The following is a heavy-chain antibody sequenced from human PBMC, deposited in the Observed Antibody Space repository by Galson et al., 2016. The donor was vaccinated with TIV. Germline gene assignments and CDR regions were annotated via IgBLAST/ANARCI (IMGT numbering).Heavy chain of an antibody. D-gene: IGHD3-3*01. V-gene: IGHV3-15*01. CDR1: GLTFENAW. CDR3: TTVRETRVTISGVIDYYYYYMDD. CDR2: IKIKTDGGTA. Sequence: SLRLSCAGSGLTFENAWMGWVRQASGKGLEWVGRIKIKTDGGTADYAAPMKGRFTLLRDDSRNTLYLEMNSLETEDTAVYYCTTVRETRVTISGVIDYYYYYMDDWGKGTTVTVSS. J-gene: IGHJ6*03.